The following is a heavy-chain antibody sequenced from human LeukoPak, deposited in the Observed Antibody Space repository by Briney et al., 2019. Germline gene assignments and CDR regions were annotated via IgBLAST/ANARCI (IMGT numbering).Heavy chain of an antibody. CDR1: GFTFSSYS. Sequence: GGSLRLSCAASGFTFSSYSMNWVRQAPGKGLEWVSYISGSSSTIYYADSVKGRFTISRDNAKNALYLQMNSLRDEDTAVYYCARDRYVGATTAGDSDSWGQGTLVTVSS. CDR2: ISGSSSTI. D-gene: IGHD1-26*01. J-gene: IGHJ4*02. V-gene: IGHV3-48*02. CDR3: ARDRYVGATTAGDSDS.